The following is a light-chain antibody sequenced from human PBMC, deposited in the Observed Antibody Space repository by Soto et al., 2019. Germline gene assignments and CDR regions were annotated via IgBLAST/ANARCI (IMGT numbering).Light chain of an antibody. Sequence: QSALTQTPSVSGSPGQSVTISCTGTSTGFVSYNRVSWYQQPPGTAPKLMIYEGSKRPSGVSNRFSGSKSGNTASLTISGLQAEDEADYYCCSYTSSSTLGMFGGGTQLTVL. CDR3: CSYTSSSTLGM. J-gene: IGLJ3*02. CDR1: STGFVSYNR. V-gene: IGLV2-18*02. CDR2: EGS.